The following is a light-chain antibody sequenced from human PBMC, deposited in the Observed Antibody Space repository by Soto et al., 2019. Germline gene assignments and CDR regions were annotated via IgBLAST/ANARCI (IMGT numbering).Light chain of an antibody. CDR3: CSYAGSSLYV. CDR2: EVS. Sequence: QSALTQPASVSGSHGQSITISCTGTSSDVGSYNLVSWYQQHPGKAPKLMIYEVSKRPSGVSNRFSGSKSGNTASLTISGLQAEDEADYYCCSYAGSSLYVFGTGTKVTVL. CDR1: SSDVGSYNL. V-gene: IGLV2-23*02. J-gene: IGLJ1*01.